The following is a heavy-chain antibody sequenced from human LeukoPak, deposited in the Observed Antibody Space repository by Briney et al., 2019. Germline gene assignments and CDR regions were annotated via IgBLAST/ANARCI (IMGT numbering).Heavy chain of an antibody. Sequence: PGGSLRLSCAASGFAFNGYTMNWVRQAPGQGLEWVSAISSNTIYTYYADSVKGRFTISRDNAKNLLYLQMNSLRVEDTAVYYCAREDGLFDYWGQGTLVTVSS. CDR1: GFAFNGYT. CDR3: AREDGLFDY. CDR2: ISSNTIYT. J-gene: IGHJ4*02. V-gene: IGHV3-21*01.